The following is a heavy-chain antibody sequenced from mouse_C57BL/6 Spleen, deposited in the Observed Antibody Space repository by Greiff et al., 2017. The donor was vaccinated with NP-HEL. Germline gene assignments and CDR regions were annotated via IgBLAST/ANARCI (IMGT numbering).Heavy chain of an antibody. CDR2: IRNKANGYTT. Sequence: EVKLVESGGGLVQPGGSLSLSCAASGFTFTDYYMSWVRQPPGKALEWLGFIRNKANGYTTEYSVSVKGRFTISRDNSQSVLYLQMNALRAEDSATYDCARSPHYSNYLASFAYWGQGTLVTVSA. CDR1: GFTFTDYY. J-gene: IGHJ3*01. V-gene: IGHV7-3*01. CDR3: ARSPHYSNYLASFAY. D-gene: IGHD2-5*01.